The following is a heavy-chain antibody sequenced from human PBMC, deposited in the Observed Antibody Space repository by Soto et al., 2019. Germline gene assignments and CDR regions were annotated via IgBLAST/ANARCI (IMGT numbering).Heavy chain of an antibody. V-gene: IGHV1-46*03. D-gene: IGHD4-17*01. CDR3: ARDSDTVTYPLFGFDY. Sequence: ASVKVSCKASGYTFTSYYMHWVRQAPGQGLEWMGIINPSGGSTSYAQKFQGRVTMTRDTSTSTVYMELSSLRSEDTAVYYCARDSDTVTYPLFGFDYWGQGTLVTVSS. CDR2: INPSGGST. J-gene: IGHJ4*02. CDR1: GYTFTSYY.